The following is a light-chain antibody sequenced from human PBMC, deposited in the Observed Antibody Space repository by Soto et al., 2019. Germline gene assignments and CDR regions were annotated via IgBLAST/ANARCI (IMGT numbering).Light chain of an antibody. CDR3: QSYDSSLSGWGV. J-gene: IGLJ3*02. Sequence: VLTQPPSVSGAPGQRVTISCTGSSSNIGAGYDVHWYQQLPGTAPKLLIYGNSNRPSGVPDRFSGSKSGTSASLAITGLQAEDEADYYCQSYDSSLSGWGVFGGGTKLTVL. CDR2: GNS. V-gene: IGLV1-40*01. CDR1: SSNIGAGYD.